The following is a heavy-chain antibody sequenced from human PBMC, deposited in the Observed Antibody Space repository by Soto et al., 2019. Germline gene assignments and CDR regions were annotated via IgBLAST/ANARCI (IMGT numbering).Heavy chain of an antibody. CDR3: AKDGFVTDFGVVNQLDY. D-gene: IGHD3-3*01. V-gene: IGHV3-23*01. CDR2: ISNSGTAT. CDR1: GLTFNTYA. J-gene: IGHJ4*02. Sequence: PGGSLRLSCAVSGLTFNTYAMTWVRQPPGKGLEWVSTISNSGTATFYADSVKGRFSISRDNSKDTLYLQINSLRAEDTAIYYCAKDGFVTDFGVVNQLDYWGQGALVTVSS.